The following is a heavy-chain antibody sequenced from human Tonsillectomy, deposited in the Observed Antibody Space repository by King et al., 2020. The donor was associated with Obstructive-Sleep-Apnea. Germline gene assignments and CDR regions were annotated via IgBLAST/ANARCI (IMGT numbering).Heavy chain of an antibody. V-gene: IGHV1-18*01. CDR1: GYTFTSYG. Sequence: HVQLVESGAEVKKPGASVKVSCKASGYTFTSYGLTWVRQAPGQGLEWMGWISAYNGKTKYAQKLQDRITMTTDTSTTTAYMELRSLRSDDTALCYCATSSGVGSGYYHDYWGQGTLVTVSS. D-gene: IGHD3-3*01. CDR2: ISAYNGKT. CDR3: ATSSGVGSGYYHDY. J-gene: IGHJ4*02.